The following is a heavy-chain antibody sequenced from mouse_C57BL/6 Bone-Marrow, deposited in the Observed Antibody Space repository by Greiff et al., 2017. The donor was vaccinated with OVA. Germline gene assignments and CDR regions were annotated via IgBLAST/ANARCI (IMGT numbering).Heavy chain of an antibody. Sequence: VQLQESGAELARPGASVKLSCKASGYTFTSYGISWVKQRTGQGLEWIGEIYPRSGNTYYNEKFKGKATLTADKSSSTAYMELRSLTSEDSAVYFCARRLTGNAMDYWGQGTSVTVSS. J-gene: IGHJ4*01. CDR2: IYPRSGNT. D-gene: IGHD4-1*01. V-gene: IGHV1-81*01. CDR3: ARRLTGNAMDY. CDR1: GYTFTSYG.